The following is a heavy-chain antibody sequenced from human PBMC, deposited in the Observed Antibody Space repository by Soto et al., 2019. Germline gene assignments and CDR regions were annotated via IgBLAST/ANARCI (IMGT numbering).Heavy chain of an antibody. CDR3: AREGSSGWFNWFDP. Sequence: LSRTCTVSGGSISSYYWSWIRQPPRKGLEGMGYIYYSGSTNYNPSLESRVTISVDTSKSQFSLKLSSVTAADTAVYYCAREGSSGWFNWFDPWGQGTMVTVSS. V-gene: IGHV4-59*01. CDR1: GGSISSYY. CDR2: IYYSGST. J-gene: IGHJ5*02. D-gene: IGHD6-19*01.